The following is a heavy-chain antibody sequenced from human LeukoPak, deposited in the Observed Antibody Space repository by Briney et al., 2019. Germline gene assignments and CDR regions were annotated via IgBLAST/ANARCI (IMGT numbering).Heavy chain of an antibody. J-gene: IGHJ4*02. CDR2: ISSSSSYI. D-gene: IGHD6-25*01. V-gene: IGHV3-21*01. Sequence: GGSLRLSCAASGFTFSSYSMNWVPQAPGKGLEWVSSISSSSSYIYYADSVKGRFTISRDNAKNSLYLQVNSLRAEDTAVYYCAREAGYSTGVGGPDYWGQGTLVTVSS. CDR3: AREAGYSTGVGGPDY. CDR1: GFTFSSYS.